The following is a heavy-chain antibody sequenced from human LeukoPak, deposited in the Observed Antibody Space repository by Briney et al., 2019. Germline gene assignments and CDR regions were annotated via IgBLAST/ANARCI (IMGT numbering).Heavy chain of an antibody. J-gene: IGHJ3*02. CDR3: ARERLWFGELFHTDAFYI. CDR1: GYMFSTSY. D-gene: IGHD3-10*01. CDR2: IIPIFGTA. Sequence: SVKVSCKASGYMFSTSYMHWVRQAPGQGLEWMGRIIPIFGTANYAQKFQGRVTITTDESTSTAYMELSSLRSEDTAVYYCARERLWFGELFHTDAFYIWGQGTMVTVSS. V-gene: IGHV1-69*05.